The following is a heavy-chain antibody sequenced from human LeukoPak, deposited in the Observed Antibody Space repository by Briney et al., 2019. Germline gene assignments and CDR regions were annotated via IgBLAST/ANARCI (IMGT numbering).Heavy chain of an antibody. CDR1: GGSISSYY. J-gene: IGHJ4*02. CDR3: AREGDGLWFGEHHFDY. V-gene: IGHV4-4*07. CDR2: IDTSGST. D-gene: IGHD3-10*01. Sequence: SETLSLTCTVSGGSISSYYWSWIRQPAGKGLEWIGRIDTSGSTNYNPSLKSRVTMSVDTSKNQFSLKLSSVTAADTAVYYCAREGDGLWFGEHHFDYWGQGTLVTVSS.